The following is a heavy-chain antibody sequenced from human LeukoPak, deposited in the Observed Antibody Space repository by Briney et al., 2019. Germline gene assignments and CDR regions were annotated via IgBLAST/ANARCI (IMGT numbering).Heavy chain of an antibody. CDR3: ARPSPPGDGYNPPDH. J-gene: IGHJ4*02. D-gene: IGHD5-24*01. Sequence: GGSLRLSCVVSGFNFDNFAMHWVRQPLGKGLEWVAVISHDGRTKYYADSMKGRITISRDNSKNTLFLQMNDLRSEDTAVYFCARPSPPGDGYNPPDHWGQGTLVTVSS. CDR2: ISHDGRTK. CDR1: GFNFDNFA. V-gene: IGHV3-30*04.